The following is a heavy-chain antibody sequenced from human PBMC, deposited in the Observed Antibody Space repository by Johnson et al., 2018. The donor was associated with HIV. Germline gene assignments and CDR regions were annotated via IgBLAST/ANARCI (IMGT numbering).Heavy chain of an antibody. Sequence: VQLVESGGGLVQPGGSLRLSCAASGFTVSSNYMSWVRQAPGKGLEWVSVIYSGGSTYYADSVKGRFTISRDNSKNTLYLQMNSLRAEDTAVYYCVTSLTGTRPFDIWGQGTMVTVSS. CDR3: VTSLTGTRPFDI. V-gene: IGHV3-66*02. J-gene: IGHJ3*02. D-gene: IGHD1-7*01. CDR1: GFTVSSNY. CDR2: IYSGGST.